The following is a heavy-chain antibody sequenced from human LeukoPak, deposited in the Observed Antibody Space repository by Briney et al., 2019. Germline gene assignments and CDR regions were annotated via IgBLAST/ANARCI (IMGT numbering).Heavy chain of an antibody. D-gene: IGHD5-24*01. Sequence: GGSLRLSCAASGFTFSSFGMHWVRQAPGKGLEWVAVIWNDGSNNYYADFVKGRFTISRDNAKNTLYLQMNSLRPEDTAVYYCASSMAYNCLDYWGQGTLVTVSS. V-gene: IGHV3-33*01. CDR2: IWNDGSNN. CDR1: GFTFSSFG. J-gene: IGHJ4*02. CDR3: ASSMAYNCLDY.